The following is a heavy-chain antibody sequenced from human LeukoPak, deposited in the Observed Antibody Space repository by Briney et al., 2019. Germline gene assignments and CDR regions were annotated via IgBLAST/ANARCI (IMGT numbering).Heavy chain of an antibody. Sequence: SETLSLTCAVSGVSIGPYYWSWIRQPPGKGLEWIGYIYYSGSTNYNPSLKSRVTISVDTSKNQFSLKLSSVTAADTAVYYCATSVGATGRDYWGQGTLVTVSS. D-gene: IGHD1-26*01. CDR3: ATSVGATGRDY. J-gene: IGHJ4*02. CDR1: GVSIGPYY. V-gene: IGHV4-59*08. CDR2: IYYSGST.